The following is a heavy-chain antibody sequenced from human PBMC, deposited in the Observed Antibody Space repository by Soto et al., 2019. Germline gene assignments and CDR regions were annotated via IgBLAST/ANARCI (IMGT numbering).Heavy chain of an antibody. V-gene: IGHV5-10-1*01. Sequence: GESVKISGKGSGYSFTIYCISWVLQMPWKGLEWMGRIDPSDSYTNYSPSFQGHVTISADKSISTAYLQWSSLKASDTAMYYCATQGHCTNGVCSWNYGMDVWGQGTTVTV. CDR2: IDPSDSYT. CDR3: ATQGHCTNGVCSWNYGMDV. CDR1: GYSFTIYC. J-gene: IGHJ6*02. D-gene: IGHD2-8*01.